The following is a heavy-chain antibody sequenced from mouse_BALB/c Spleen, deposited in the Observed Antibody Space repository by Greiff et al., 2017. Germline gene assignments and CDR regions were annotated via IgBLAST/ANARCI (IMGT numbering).Heavy chain of an antibody. J-gene: IGHJ2*01. CDR3: ARGGLITYFDY. CDR2: ISNGGGST. D-gene: IGHD2-4*01. Sequence: EVKLMESGGGLVQPGGSLKLSCAASGFTFSSYTMSWVRQTPEKRLEWVAYISNGGGSTYYPDTVKGRFTISRDNAKNTLYLQMSSLKSEDTAMYYCARGGLITYFDYWGQGTTLTVSS. CDR1: GFTFSSYT. V-gene: IGHV5-12-2*01.